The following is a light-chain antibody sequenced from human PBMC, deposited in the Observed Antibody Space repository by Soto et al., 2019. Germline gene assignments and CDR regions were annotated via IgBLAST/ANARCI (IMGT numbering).Light chain of an antibody. CDR1: SSNIGAGYD. J-gene: IGLJ2*01. Sequence: QSVLTQPPSVSGAPGQRVTISCTGSSSNIGAGYDVHWYQQLPGTAPKLLIYGNSNRPSGVPNRFSGSNSGTSASLAITGLQAEDEAGYCCQSHDSRLSGYVVFGGGTQLTVL. CDR3: QSHDSRLSGYVV. CDR2: GNS. V-gene: IGLV1-40*01.